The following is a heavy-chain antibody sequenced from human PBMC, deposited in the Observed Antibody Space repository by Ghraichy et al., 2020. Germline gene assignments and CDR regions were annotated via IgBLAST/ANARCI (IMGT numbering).Heavy chain of an antibody. CDR1: GFMFSIYS. V-gene: IGHV3-48*02. Sequence: GGSLRLSCAASGFMFSIYSMNWVRQAPGKGLEWVSYISSSSSGIYYADSVKGRFTMSRDNAKNSLYLQMNSLRDEDTAVYYCERERDHLVDYWGQGTLVTVSS. J-gene: IGHJ4*02. CDR3: ERERDHLVDY. CDR2: ISSSSSGI.